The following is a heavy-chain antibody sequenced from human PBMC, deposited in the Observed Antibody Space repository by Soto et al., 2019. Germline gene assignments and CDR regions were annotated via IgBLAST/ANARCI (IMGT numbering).Heavy chain of an antibody. J-gene: IGHJ3*02. D-gene: IGHD2-2*01. CDR1: GGAFSGYY. CDR2: INHSGST. Sequence: PSETLSLTCAVYGGAFSGYYWSWIRQPPGKGLEGIGEINHSGSTNYNPSLKRRVTISVDTSKHQFCLKMSSVTAADNAVYYRHIVVVPAAILAFDIWGQGTMVTVSS. V-gene: IGHV4-34*01. CDR3: HIVVVPAAILAFDI.